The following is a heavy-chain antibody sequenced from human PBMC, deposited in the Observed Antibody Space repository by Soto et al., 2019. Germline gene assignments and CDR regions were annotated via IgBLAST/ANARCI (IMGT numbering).Heavy chain of an antibody. J-gene: IGHJ3*02. D-gene: IGHD2-2*01. V-gene: IGHV4-59*01. CDR1: GGSISSYY. CDR3: SILTCSNTRCLKLNGFDI. CDR2: IYYSGST. Sequence: SETLSLTCTVSGGSISSYYWSWIRQPPGKGLEWIGYIYYSGSTNYNPSLKSRDTISEDTSKNQFTMKLNSVTAADTALYYCSILTCSNTRCLKLNGFDIWGQGTMVTVSS.